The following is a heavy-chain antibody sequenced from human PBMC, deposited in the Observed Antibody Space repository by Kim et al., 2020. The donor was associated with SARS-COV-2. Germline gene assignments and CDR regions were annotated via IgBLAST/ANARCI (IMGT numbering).Heavy chain of an antibody. CDR2: INHSGST. V-gene: IGHV4-34*01. Sequence: SETLSLTCAVYGGSFSGYYWSWIRQPPGKGLEWIGEINHSGSTNYNPSLKSRVTISVDTSKNQFSLKLSSVTAADTAVYYCARGGPPQPMRYNYYYYGMDVWGQGTTVTVSS. J-gene: IGHJ6*02. CDR1: GGSFSGYY. CDR3: ARGGPPQPMRYNYYYYGMDV. D-gene: IGHD2-8*01.